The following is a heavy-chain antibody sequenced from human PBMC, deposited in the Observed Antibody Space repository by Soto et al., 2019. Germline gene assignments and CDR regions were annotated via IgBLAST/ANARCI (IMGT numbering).Heavy chain of an antibody. J-gene: IGHJ4*02. CDR1: GYTFTSHY. CDR2: INLNSGGT. V-gene: IGHV1-2*02. D-gene: IGHD3-3*01. CDR3: GRSGRLDYFDY. Sequence: ASVKVSCKASGYTFTSHYMHWVRQAPGQGLEWMGWINLNSGGTNYAQKFQGRVTMTRDTSITTAYMEVNRLTSDDTAVYYCGRSGRLDYFDYWGQGTLVTVSS.